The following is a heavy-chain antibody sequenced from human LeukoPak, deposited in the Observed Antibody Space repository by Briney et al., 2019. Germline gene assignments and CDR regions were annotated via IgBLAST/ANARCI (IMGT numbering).Heavy chain of an antibody. CDR1: GYTFTSYG. J-gene: IGHJ4*02. Sequence: ASVKVSCKASGYTFTSYGISWVRQAPGQGLEWMGWISAYNGNTNYAQKLQGRVTMTTDTSASTAYMELSSLRSEDTAVYYCASLNRNYDSSGNVDYWGQGTLVTVSS. CDR3: ASLNRNYDSSGNVDY. D-gene: IGHD3-22*01. V-gene: IGHV1-18*01. CDR2: ISAYNGNT.